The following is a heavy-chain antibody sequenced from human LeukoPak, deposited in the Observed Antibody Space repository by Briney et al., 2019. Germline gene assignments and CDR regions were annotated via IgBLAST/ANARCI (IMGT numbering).Heavy chain of an antibody. CDR3: AKENGSYYGGADY. Sequence: GGSLRLSCAASGFTFSSNGVSWVRQAPGKGLEWVSSISASGGSTYYADSVKGRFTISRDNSKNTLYLQMNSLRADDTAVYYCAKENGSYYGGADYWGQGTLVTVSS. J-gene: IGHJ4*02. V-gene: IGHV3-23*01. CDR1: GFTFSSNG. D-gene: IGHD1-26*01. CDR2: ISASGGST.